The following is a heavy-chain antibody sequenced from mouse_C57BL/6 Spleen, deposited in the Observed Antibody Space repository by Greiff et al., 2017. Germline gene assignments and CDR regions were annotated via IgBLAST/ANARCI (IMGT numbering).Heavy chain of an antibody. CDR1: GYSFTDYN. CDR2: INPNYGTT. V-gene: IGHV1-39*01. J-gene: IGHJ1*03. Sequence: EVQLQQSGPELVKPGASVKISCKASGYSFTDYNMNWVKQSNGKSLEWIGVINPNYGTTSYNQKFKGKATLTVDQSSSTAYMQLNSLTSEDSAVYYCARGHYYGSSEYWYFDVWGTGTTVTVSS. CDR3: ARGHYYGSSEYWYFDV. D-gene: IGHD1-1*01.